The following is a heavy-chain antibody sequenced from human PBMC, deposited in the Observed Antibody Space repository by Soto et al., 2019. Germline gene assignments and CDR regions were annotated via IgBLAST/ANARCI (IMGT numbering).Heavy chain of an antibody. J-gene: IGHJ4*02. D-gene: IGHD3-16*01. V-gene: IGHV4-39*01. Sequence: PXXTLSLTCTVSCGSISSSSYYWGWIRQPPGKGLECIRXPYYSXTPDYNKSLNXXLPLSLAXXKTQVSLKTRSVSAPDTAVYYCASRGTVPEFDYWGQGTLVTVSS. CDR1: CGSISSSSYY. CDR2: PYYSXTP. CDR3: ASRGTVPEFDY.